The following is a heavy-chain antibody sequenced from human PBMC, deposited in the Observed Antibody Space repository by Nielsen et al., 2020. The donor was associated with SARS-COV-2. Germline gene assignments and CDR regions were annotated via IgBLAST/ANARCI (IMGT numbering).Heavy chain of an antibody. CDR3: AKIGLSDYYGMDV. V-gene: IGHV3-66*01. CDR2: IYSDGSA. Sequence: GESLKISCAASGFTVSSNYMSWVRQAAGKGLEWVSVIYSDGSASYADSVKGRFTISRDNFKNMLFLQMNSLRAEDTAVYYCAKIGLSDYYGMDVWGQGTTVTVSS. CDR1: GFTVSSNY. D-gene: IGHD2-2*03. J-gene: IGHJ6*02.